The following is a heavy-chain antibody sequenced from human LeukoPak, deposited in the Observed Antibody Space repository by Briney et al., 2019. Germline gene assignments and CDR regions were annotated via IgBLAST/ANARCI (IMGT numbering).Heavy chain of an antibody. V-gene: IGHV1-69*04. CDR3: ARWHYYGSGSYDWFDP. CDR2: IIPILGIA. J-gene: IGHJ5*02. D-gene: IGHD3-10*01. Sequence: ASVKVSCKASGGTFSSYAISWVRQAPGQGLEWMGRIIPILGIANYAQKFQGRVTITADKSTSTAYMELSSLRSEDTAVYYCARWHYYGSGSYDWFDPWGQGTLVTVSS. CDR1: GGTFSSYA.